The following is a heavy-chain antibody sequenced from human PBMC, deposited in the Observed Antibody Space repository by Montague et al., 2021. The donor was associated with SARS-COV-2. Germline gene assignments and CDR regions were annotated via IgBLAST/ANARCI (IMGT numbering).Heavy chain of an antibody. V-gene: IGHV3-30*09. J-gene: IGHJ4*02. CDR1: GFTFNNYA. D-gene: IGHD6-19*01. Sequence: SLRLSCAASGFTFNNYAMHWVRQAPGKGLEWVAIISYDGSNKYYADSVKGRFAISRDKSKNTLYLQMNSLRAEDTAVYYCVRASLIKARIAVAGTTVYWGVGAMVTISS. CDR2: ISYDGSNK. CDR3: VRASLIKARIAVAGTTVY.